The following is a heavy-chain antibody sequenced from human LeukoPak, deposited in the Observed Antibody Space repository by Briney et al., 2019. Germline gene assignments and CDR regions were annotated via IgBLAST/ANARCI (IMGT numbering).Heavy chain of an antibody. CDR1: GGTFSSYA. D-gene: IGHD2-2*01. J-gene: IGHJ5*02. CDR3: ARWGRYCSSTSCYHNWFDP. CDR2: INPNSGGT. V-gene: IGHV1-2*02. Sequence: GSSVRVSCKASGGTFSSYAISWVRQAPGQGLEWMGWINPNSGGTNYAQKFQGRVTMTRDTSISTAYMELSRLRSDDTAVYYCARWGRYCSSTSCYHNWFDPWGQGTLVTVSS.